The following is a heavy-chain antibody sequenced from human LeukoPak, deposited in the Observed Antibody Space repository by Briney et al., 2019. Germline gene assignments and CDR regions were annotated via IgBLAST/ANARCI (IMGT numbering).Heavy chain of an antibody. V-gene: IGHV3-23*01. D-gene: IGHD3-22*01. J-gene: IGHJ4*02. CDR3: VRGEVAVQYYFES. CDR2: LSTSPR. CDR1: GFTITNYG. Sequence: GGSLTLSCAASGFTITNYGMSWVRQGPGRGLEWVSGLSTSPRYADSVRGRFIVSRDHSRNTFSLKMNSLRAEDTAVYYCVRGEVAVQYYFESWGQGTLVTVSS.